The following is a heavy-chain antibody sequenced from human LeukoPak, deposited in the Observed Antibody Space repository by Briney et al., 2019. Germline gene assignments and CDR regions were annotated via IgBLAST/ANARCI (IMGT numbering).Heavy chain of an antibody. CDR2: IYSGGST. D-gene: IGHD1-26*01. J-gene: IGHJ5*02. Sequence: GGSLRLSCAASGFTVSSNYMSWVRQAPGKGLEWVSVIYSGGSTYYADSVKGRSTISRDNSKNTLYLQMNSLRAEDTAVYYCARDPEGGSYYPPWFDPWGQGTLVTVSS. CDR3: ARDPEGGSYYPPWFDP. V-gene: IGHV3-53*01. CDR1: GFTVSSNY.